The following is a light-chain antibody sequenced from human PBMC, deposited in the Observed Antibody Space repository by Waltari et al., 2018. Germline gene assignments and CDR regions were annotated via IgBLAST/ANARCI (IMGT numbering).Light chain of an antibody. Sequence: ELVLTQSPGSLSSSPGECVTLSCRASQSVSRALAWYQQKPGQAPRLLICGASNRATGIPDRFSGSGSETDFSLTISRLEPEDFAVYYCQHYVRLPATFGRGTKVEIK. CDR2: GAS. J-gene: IGKJ1*01. V-gene: IGKV3-20*01. CDR1: QSVSRA. CDR3: QHYVRLPAT.